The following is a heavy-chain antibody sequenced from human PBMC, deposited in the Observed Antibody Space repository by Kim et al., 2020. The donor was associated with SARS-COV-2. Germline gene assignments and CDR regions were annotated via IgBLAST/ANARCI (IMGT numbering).Heavy chain of an antibody. CDR1: GFTFSSYS. Sequence: GGSLRLSCAASGFTFSSYSMNWVRQAPGKGLEWVSSISSSSSYIYYADSVKGRFTISRDNAKNSLYLQMNSLRAEDTAVYYCARGGLLWFGELIDYWGQGTLVTVSS. CDR3: ARGGLLWFGELIDY. J-gene: IGHJ4*02. V-gene: IGHV3-21*01. CDR2: ISSSSSYI. D-gene: IGHD3-10*01.